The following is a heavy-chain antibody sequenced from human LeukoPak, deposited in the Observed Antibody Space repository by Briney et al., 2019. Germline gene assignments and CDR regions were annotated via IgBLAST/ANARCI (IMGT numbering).Heavy chain of an antibody. CDR2: INWNGGST. V-gene: IGHV3-20*04. CDR1: GFTFDDYG. CDR3: ARGSEYYYDSSGYH. J-gene: IGHJ4*02. D-gene: IGHD3-22*01. Sequence: GGSLRLSCAASGFTFDDYGMSWVRQAPGKGLEWVSGINWNGGSTGYADSVKGRFTISRDNAKNSLYLQMNSLRAEDTAVYYCARGSEYYYDSSGYHWGQGTLVTVSS.